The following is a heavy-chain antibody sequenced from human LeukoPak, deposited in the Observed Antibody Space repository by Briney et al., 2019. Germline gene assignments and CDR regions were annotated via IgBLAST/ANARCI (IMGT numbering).Heavy chain of an antibody. Sequence: SETLSLTCTVSGGSLSSYYWSWIRQPAGKGLEWIGRIYTSGSTKYSPSLKSRVSMSIDTSKNQFSLKLSSVTAADTAVYYCARGYSGINGNFQHWGQGTLVTVSS. V-gene: IGHV4-4*07. D-gene: IGHD1-26*01. CDR3: ARGYSGINGNFQH. CDR2: IYTSGST. J-gene: IGHJ1*01. CDR1: GGSLSSYY.